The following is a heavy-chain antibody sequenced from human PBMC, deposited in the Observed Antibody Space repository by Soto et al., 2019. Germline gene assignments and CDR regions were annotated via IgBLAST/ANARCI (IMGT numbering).Heavy chain of an antibody. D-gene: IGHD6-13*01. CDR2: ISSSSSYI. Sequence: EVQLVESGGGLVKPGGSLRLSCAASGFTFSSYSMNWVRQAPGKGLEWVSSISSSSSYIYYADSVKGRFTISRDNAKNSLYLQMNSLRAEDTAVYYCARSIAAAGMALDYWGQGTLVTVSS. CDR3: ARSIAAAGMALDY. J-gene: IGHJ4*02. V-gene: IGHV3-21*01. CDR1: GFTFSSYS.